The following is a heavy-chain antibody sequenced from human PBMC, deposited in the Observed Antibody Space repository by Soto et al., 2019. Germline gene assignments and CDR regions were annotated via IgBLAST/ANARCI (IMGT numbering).Heavy chain of an antibody. CDR1: GLTFSTDA. D-gene: IGHD6-19*01. Sequence: PGGAQRLSCAASGLTFSTDAMSWVRQAPGKGLEWVSGISGNGGNTYYADSVKGRFTISRDNSKNTLSLQTNSLRAEDTAVYYCAKGAYTDGWTFDHWGQGTLVTVSS. J-gene: IGHJ4*02. CDR2: ISGNGGNT. CDR3: AKGAYTDGWTFDH. V-gene: IGHV3-23*01.